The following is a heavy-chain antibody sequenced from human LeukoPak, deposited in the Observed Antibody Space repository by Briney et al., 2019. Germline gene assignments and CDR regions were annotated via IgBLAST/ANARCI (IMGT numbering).Heavy chain of an antibody. D-gene: IGHD3-22*01. CDR3: ARHDNRGYYSLQY. V-gene: IGHV4-59*08. Sequence: SETLSLTCTVSGGSISSYYWSWIRQPPGKGLEWIGYINYSGSTNYNPSLKSRVTISVDTSRNQLSLKLTSVTAADTAVYYCARHDNRGYYSLQYWGQGALVTVSS. CDR1: GGSISSYY. J-gene: IGHJ4*02. CDR2: INYSGST.